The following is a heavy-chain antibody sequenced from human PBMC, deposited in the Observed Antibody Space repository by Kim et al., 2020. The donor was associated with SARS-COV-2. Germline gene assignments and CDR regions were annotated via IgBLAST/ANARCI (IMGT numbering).Heavy chain of an antibody. Sequence: SETLSLTYSASGGSITNYYWSWIRQSPEKGLEWIGYIYYSGTTNNNPSFKSRVTISVDTSKSQFSLKLTSGIAADTAVYYCVREGGQFDYCGQRTLFTVS. D-gene: IGHD2-15*01. CDR3: VREGGQFDY. V-gene: IGHV4-59*13. J-gene: IGHJ4*02. CDR1: GGSITNYY. CDR2: IYYSGTT.